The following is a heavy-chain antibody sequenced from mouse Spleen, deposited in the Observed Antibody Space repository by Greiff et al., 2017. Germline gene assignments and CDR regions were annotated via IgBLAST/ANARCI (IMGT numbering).Heavy chain of an antibody. CDR3: TKLARFAY. CDR2: IDPETGGT. CDR1: GYTFTAYE. V-gene: IGHV1-15*01. J-gene: IGHJ3*01. D-gene: IGHD4-1*01. Sequence: QVNVKQSGAGLVRPGASVTLSCQASGYTFTAYEMHWVKQTPVHGLEWIGAIDPETGGTAYNQKFKGKAILTAYKSPSIAYMELRSLTSEDSAFYDCTKLARFAYWGQGTLVTVSA.